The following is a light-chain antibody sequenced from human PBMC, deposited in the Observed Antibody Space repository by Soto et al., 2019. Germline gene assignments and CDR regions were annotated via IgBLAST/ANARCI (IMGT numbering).Light chain of an antibody. CDR1: SSNIGAGYD. J-gene: IGLJ2*01. CDR2: GNN. Sequence: QSVLTQPPSVSGAPGQRVTISCTGSSSNIGAGYDIHWYQQVPGTAPKLLIYGNNNRPSGVPDRFSGSKSGTSASLVITGLQAEDEADYYCQSYDSSLSGVVFGGGTKLTVL. V-gene: IGLV1-40*01. CDR3: QSYDSSLSGVV.